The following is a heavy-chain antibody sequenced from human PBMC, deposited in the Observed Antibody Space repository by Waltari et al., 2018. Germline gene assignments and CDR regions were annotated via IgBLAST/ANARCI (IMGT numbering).Heavy chain of an antibody. Sequence: QVQLVQSGAEVKKPGASVKVSCKASGYTFTSYAMHWVRQAPGQRLEWMGWINAGNGNTKYSQKFQGRVTITRDTSASTAYMELNSLRAEDTAVYYCARGGGISGYSPWGQGTLVTVSS. CDR3: ARGGGISGYSP. CDR2: INAGNGNT. CDR1: GYTFTSYA. J-gene: IGHJ5*02. V-gene: IGHV1-3*01. D-gene: IGHD6-13*01.